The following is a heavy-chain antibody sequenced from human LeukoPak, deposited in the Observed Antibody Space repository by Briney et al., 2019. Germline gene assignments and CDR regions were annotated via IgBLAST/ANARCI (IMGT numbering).Heavy chain of an antibody. CDR2: ISYDGSTK. J-gene: IGHJ3*02. Sequence: PERSLRLSCAASGFTFSLYAMHWVRQAPGKGLVWVAVISYDGSTKSYADSVKGRFTIYRDNSKNTLYLQMNSLSAEDTAIYYCARRVEALDIWGQGTMVTVSS. V-gene: IGHV3-30-3*01. CDR3: ARRVEALDI. CDR1: GFTFSLYA.